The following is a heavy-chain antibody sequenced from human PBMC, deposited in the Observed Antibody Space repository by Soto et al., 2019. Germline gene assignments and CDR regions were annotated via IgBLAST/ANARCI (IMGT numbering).Heavy chain of an antibody. CDR2: IWYDGSNK. D-gene: IGHD2-8*01. CDR3: ARFLYPRYGMDV. CDR1: GFTFSSYG. V-gene: IGHV3-33*01. Sequence: QVQLVESGGGVVQPGRSLRLSCAASGFTFSSYGMHWVRQAPGKGLEWVAVIWYDGSNKYYADSVKGRFTISRDNSKNKLYLQMNSLRAEDTAVYYCARFLYPRYGMDVWGQGTTVTVSS. J-gene: IGHJ6*02.